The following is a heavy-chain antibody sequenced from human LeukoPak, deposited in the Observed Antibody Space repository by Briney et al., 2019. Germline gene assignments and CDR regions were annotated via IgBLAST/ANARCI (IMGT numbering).Heavy chain of an antibody. V-gene: IGHV5-51*01. D-gene: IGHD6-13*01. J-gene: IGHJ4*02. Sequence: GESLKISCKGSGYSFTSYWIGWVRQMPGKGLEWMGIIYPTDSDTRYSSSFQGQVTISADNSISTAYLQWSSLKASDTAMYYCAANFGYSSSWYGYWGQGTLVTVSS. CDR3: AANFGYSSSWYGY. CDR1: GYSFTSYW. CDR2: IYPTDSDT.